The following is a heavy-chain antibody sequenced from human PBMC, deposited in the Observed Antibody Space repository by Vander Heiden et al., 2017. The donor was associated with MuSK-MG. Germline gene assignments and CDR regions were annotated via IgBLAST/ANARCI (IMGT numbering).Heavy chain of an antibody. J-gene: IGHJ5*02. CDR1: GFTFGNFV. V-gene: IGHV3-30-3*01. Sequence: QVHLVESGVGVVQPGKSQRLSCAASGFTFGNFVMHWVRQAPGKGLEWVAVISFDGNNIYYGDSVRGRFTVSRDNSKNTLFLEMNSLRTEDTAVYYCARAQVGSTREFDPWGQGTLVTVSS. D-gene: IGHD1-26*01. CDR3: ARAQVGSTREFDP. CDR2: ISFDGNNI.